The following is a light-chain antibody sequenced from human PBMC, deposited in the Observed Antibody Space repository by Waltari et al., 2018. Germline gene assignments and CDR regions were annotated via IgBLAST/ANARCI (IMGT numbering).Light chain of an antibody. Sequence: DIQMTQSPSTLSASVGDRVTITCRASQSISSWLAWYQQKPGKAPKLLIYMASSLESGVPSRFSGSGSGTEFTLTISSLQPDDFTTYYCQQYDGYPHTFGQGTKLEIK. CDR3: QQYDGYPHT. CDR2: MAS. V-gene: IGKV1-5*03. CDR1: QSISSW. J-gene: IGKJ2*01.